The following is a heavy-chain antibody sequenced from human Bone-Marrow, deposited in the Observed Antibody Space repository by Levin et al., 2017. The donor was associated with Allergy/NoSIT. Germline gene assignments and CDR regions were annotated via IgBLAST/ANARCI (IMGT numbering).Heavy chain of an antibody. CDR3: ARDRKALGYCSGGSCYSLGY. CDR2: INPNSGGT. Sequence: ASVKVSCKASGYTFTGYYMHWVRQAPGQGLEWMGRINPNSGGTNYAQKFQGRVTMTRDTSISTAYMELSRLRSDDTAVYYCARDRKALGYCSGGSCYSLGYWGQGTLVTVSS. CDR1: GYTFTGYY. J-gene: IGHJ4*02. V-gene: IGHV1-2*06. D-gene: IGHD2-15*01.